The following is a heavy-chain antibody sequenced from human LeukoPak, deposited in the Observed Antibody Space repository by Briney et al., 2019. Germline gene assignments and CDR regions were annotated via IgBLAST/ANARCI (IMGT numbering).Heavy chain of an antibody. Sequence: PSETLSLTCTVSGGSISNSNYYWGWSRQPPGMGLDWIGSICYSGGTYYNPSLKSRATISIDTSKNQFSLKLSSVTAADTAVYFCARVRFLDYWHDDWGQGTLVTVSS. D-gene: IGHD3-3*01. CDR3: ARVRFLDYWHDD. CDR1: GGSISNSNYY. J-gene: IGHJ4*02. V-gene: IGHV4-39*01. CDR2: ICYSGGT.